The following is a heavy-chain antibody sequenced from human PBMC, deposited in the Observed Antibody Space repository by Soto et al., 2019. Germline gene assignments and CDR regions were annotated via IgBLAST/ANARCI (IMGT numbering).Heavy chain of an antibody. Sequence: QVQLVQSGAELKKPGASVKVSCKASGYTFTSYGISWVRQAPGQGLEWMGLISAYNGNTNYAQKLQGRVTMTTDTSTSTAYMELRSLRSDDTAVYYCARVEVTIFGVVIRADYWGPGTLVTVSS. CDR2: ISAYNGNT. CDR3: ARVEVTIFGVVIRADY. CDR1: GYTFTSYG. V-gene: IGHV1-18*01. J-gene: IGHJ4*02. D-gene: IGHD3-3*01.